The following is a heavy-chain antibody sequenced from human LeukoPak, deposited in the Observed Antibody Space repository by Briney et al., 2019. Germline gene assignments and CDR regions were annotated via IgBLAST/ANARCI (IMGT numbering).Heavy chain of an antibody. Sequence: SETLSLTCTVSGESINPYYWNWIRQAAGKGLEWIGHIYKSGTTNFNPSLTSRVTMSLDTSRNQFSLKLRSVTAADTAVYFCARSFLDYMDVWGKGTTVTVSS. CDR3: ARSFLDYMDV. J-gene: IGHJ6*03. D-gene: IGHD2/OR15-2a*01. CDR2: IYKSGTT. V-gene: IGHV4-4*07. CDR1: GESINPYY.